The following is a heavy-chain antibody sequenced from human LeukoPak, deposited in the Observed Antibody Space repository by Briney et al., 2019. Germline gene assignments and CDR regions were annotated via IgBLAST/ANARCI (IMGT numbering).Heavy chain of an antibody. CDR1: GFTVSSNY. V-gene: IGHV3-53*01. CDR2: IYSGGST. J-gene: IGHJ4*02. D-gene: IGHD3-22*01. Sequence: GXSLRLSCAASGFTVSSNYMSWVRQAPGKGLEWVSVIYSGGSTYYSDSVTGRFTISRDNSKNTLYLQMNSLRAEDTAVYYCARGSSGYYFDYFDYWGQGTLVTVSS. CDR3: ARGSSGYYFDYFDY.